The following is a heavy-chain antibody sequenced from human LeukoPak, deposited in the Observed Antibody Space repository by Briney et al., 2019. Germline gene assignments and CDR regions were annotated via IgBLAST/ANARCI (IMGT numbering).Heavy chain of an antibody. D-gene: IGHD4-11*01. CDR3: ARAPRDRYSNWFDP. J-gene: IGHJ3*01. Sequence: ASVTVSCKASGGTFSSYAISWVRQAPGQGLEWMGRIIPILGIANYAQKFQGRVTITADKSTSTAYMELSSLRSEDTAVYYCARAPRDRYSNWFDPWGQGTMVTVSS. CDR1: GGTFSSYA. CDR2: IIPILGIA. V-gene: IGHV1-69*04.